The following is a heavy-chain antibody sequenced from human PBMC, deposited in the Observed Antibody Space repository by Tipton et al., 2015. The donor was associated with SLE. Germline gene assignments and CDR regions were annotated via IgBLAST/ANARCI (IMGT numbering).Heavy chain of an antibody. CDR1: GGSFGGYY. Sequence: TLSLTCSIYGGSFGGYYWSWIRQPPGKGLEWIGEINHGGSTNYNPSLKSRVTISVDTSENHFSLNLNSVTAADTAVYYCARVQAYEGFDPWGQGTLITVSS. D-gene: IGHD3-16*01. V-gene: IGHV4-34*01. CDR2: INHGGST. J-gene: IGHJ5*02. CDR3: ARVQAYEGFDP.